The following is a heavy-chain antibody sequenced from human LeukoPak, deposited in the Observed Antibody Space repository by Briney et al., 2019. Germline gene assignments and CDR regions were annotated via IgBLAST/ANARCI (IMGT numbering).Heavy chain of an antibody. D-gene: IGHD2-15*01. CDR2: IYSGGST. CDR3: AREYCSGGTCYSDY. CDR1: GFTVSSNY. V-gene: IGHV3-53*01. Sequence: GGSLRLSCAASGFTVSSNYMSWVRQAPGKGLEWVSVIYSGGSTYYADSVKGRFTISRDNSKNTLYLQMNSLRAEDTAVYYCAREYCSGGTCYSDYWGPGTLVTVSS. J-gene: IGHJ4*02.